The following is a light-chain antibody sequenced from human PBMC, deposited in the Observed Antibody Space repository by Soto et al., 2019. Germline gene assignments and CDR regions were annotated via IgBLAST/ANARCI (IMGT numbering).Light chain of an antibody. CDR3: MQGTHWPRT. CDR2: KVS. Sequence: DVVMTQSPLSLTVTVGQPASISCRSSQSLVNSDGKTHLTWFQQRPGQSPRRLVYKVSNRDSGVPDRFSGSGSGTDFTLKISRVEAEDVGVYYCMQGTHWPRTFGQGTKVEIK. V-gene: IGKV2-30*01. CDR1: QSLVNSDGKTH. J-gene: IGKJ1*01.